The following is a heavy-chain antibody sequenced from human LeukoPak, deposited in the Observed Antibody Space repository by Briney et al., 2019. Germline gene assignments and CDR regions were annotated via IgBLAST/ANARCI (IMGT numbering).Heavy chain of an antibody. Sequence: GASVKVSCKASGYTLTAYYIYWVRQAPGQGLEWMGRINPNSGGTDYAQNFQGMVTVTRDTSISTAYMELSRLRSDDTAVYYCARGYCSGGTCYLVENWLDPWGQGTLVTVSS. CDR2: INPNSGGT. V-gene: IGHV1-2*06. CDR3: ARGYCSGGTCYLVENWLDP. J-gene: IGHJ5*02. CDR1: GYTLTAYY. D-gene: IGHD2-15*01.